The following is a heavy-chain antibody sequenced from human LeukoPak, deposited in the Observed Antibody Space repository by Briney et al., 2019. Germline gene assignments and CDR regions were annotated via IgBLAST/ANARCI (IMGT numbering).Heavy chain of an antibody. Sequence: PSQTLSLTCTVSGGSISSGSYYWSWIRQPAGKGLEWIGRIYTSGSTNYNPSLKSRVTISVDTSKNQFSLKLSSVTAADTAVYYCASVGAPSFDYWGQGTLVTVSS. V-gene: IGHV4-61*02. CDR3: ASVGAPSFDY. J-gene: IGHJ4*02. CDR2: IYTSGST. D-gene: IGHD1-26*01. CDR1: GGSISSGSYY.